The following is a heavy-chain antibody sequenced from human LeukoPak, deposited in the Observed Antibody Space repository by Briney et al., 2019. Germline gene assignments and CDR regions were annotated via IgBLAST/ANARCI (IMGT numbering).Heavy chain of an antibody. J-gene: IGHJ6*02. D-gene: IGHD3-10*01. Sequence: SETLSLTCTVSGGSISSGSYSWNWIRQPAGKGLEWIGHIYTSGSTNYNPSLKSRVTISVDTSKNQFSLKLSSVTAADTAVYYCARHAGFGELFHYYYGMDVWGQGTTVTVSS. V-gene: IGHV4-61*09. CDR3: ARHAGFGELFHYYYGMDV. CDR2: IYTSGST. CDR1: GGSISSGSYS.